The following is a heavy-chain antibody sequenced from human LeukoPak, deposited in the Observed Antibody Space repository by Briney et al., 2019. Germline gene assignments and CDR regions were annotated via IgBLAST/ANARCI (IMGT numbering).Heavy chain of an antibody. J-gene: IGHJ3*02. CDR2: IHTSAST. CDR1: GASIRSYS. Sequence: SETLSLTCSVSGASIRSYSWSWLRQPAGKGLEWIGRIHTSASTKYNPSLKSRVTMSVDTSKNQFSLELNSVTAADTAVYFCARDDNSEYSDDAFDIWGQGTLVTVSS. CDR3: ARDDNSEYSDDAFDI. V-gene: IGHV4-4*07. D-gene: IGHD1-26*01.